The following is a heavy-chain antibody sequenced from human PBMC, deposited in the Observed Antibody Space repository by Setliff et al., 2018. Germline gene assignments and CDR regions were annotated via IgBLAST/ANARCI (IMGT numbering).Heavy chain of an antibody. CDR3: ARASRYGTPRYRGDYYMDV. CDR2: INTNTGNP. V-gene: IGHV7-4-1*02. CDR1: GYTFTTYA. Sequence: ASVKVSCKASGYTFTTYAISWMRQAPGQGLEYMGWINTNTGNPSYAQGFTGRFVFSLDTSVSTAYLQISSLKAEDTAVYYCARASRYGTPRYRGDYYMDVWGEGTTVTVSS. J-gene: IGHJ6*03. D-gene: IGHD5-12*01.